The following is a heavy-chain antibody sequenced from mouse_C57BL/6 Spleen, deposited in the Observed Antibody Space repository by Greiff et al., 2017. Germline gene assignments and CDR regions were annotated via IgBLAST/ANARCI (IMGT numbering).Heavy chain of an antibody. CDR2: ISSGGDYI. CDR3: TRDGLWVRDAMDY. CDR1: GFTFSSYA. D-gene: IGHD2-14*01. Sequence: EVKVVESGEGLVKPGGSLKLSCAASGFTFSSYAMSWVRQTPEKRLEWVAYISSGGDYIYYADTVKGRFTISRDNARNTLYLQMSSLKSEDTAMYYCTRDGLWVRDAMDYWGQGTSVTVSS. V-gene: IGHV5-9-1*02. J-gene: IGHJ4*01.